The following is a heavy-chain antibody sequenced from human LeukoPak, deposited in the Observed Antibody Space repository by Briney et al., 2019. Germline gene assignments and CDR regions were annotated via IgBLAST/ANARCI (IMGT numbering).Heavy chain of an antibody. J-gene: IGHJ4*02. V-gene: IGHV1-69*04. CDR1: GGTFSSYA. D-gene: IGHD6-19*01. CDR2: IIPILGIA. Sequence: SVKVSCKASGGTFSSYAISWVRQAPGQGLEWMGRIIPILGIANYAQKLQGRVTMTTDTSTSTAYMELRSLRSDDTAVYYCAQSGYSSGWYDYWGQGTLVTVSS. CDR3: AQSGYSSGWYDY.